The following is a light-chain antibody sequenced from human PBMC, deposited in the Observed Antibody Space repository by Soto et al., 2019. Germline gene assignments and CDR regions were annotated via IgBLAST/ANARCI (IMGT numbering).Light chain of an antibody. J-gene: IGLJ1*01. V-gene: IGLV2-8*01. Sequence: QSVLTQPPSASGSPGQSVTISCSGTSSDVGAYNYVSWYQQHPGKVPKLMVYEVNKRPSGVPDRFSGSKSGNTASLTVSGLQAEDEADYYCTSYAGGNNVFGTGTKSPS. CDR2: EVN. CDR3: TSYAGGNNV. CDR1: SSDVGAYNY.